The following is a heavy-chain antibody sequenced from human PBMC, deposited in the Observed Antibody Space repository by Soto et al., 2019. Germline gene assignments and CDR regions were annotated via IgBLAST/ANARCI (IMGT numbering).Heavy chain of an antibody. CDR1: GVSIISHY. J-gene: IGHJ4*02. Sequence: GGSLRLSCAASGVSIISHYMSWVRQAPGKGLEWISLIYAGGSTFYADSVKGRFTISRDNSKNTLYLQMGSLTAEDTAVYYCASGENGYNKFYFDFWGQGTLVTVSS. CDR3: ASGENGYNKFYFDF. D-gene: IGHD5-12*01. CDR2: IYAGGST. V-gene: IGHV3-53*01.